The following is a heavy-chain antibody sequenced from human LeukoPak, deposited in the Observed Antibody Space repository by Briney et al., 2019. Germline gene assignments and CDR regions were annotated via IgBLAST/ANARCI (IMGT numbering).Heavy chain of an antibody. CDR2: IYYSGST. D-gene: IGHD3-22*01. J-gene: IGHJ4*02. Sequence: PSETLSLTCTVSGGSISSYYWSWIRQPPGKGLEWIGYIYYSGSTSYNPSLKSRVTISVDTSKNQFSLKLSSVTAADTAVYYCARGFTGMYYYDSSGYYFEYYFDYWGQGTLVTVSS. CDR3: ARGFTGMYYYDSSGYYFEYYFDY. V-gene: IGHV4-59*12. CDR1: GGSISSYY.